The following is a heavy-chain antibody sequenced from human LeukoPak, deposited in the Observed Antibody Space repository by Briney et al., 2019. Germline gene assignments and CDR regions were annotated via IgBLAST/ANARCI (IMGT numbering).Heavy chain of an antibody. Sequence: GGSLRLSCAASGFTFSSYGMHWVRQAPGGGLEWVAVIWYDGSNKYYADSVKGRFAISRDNSKNTLYLQMNSLRAEDTAVYCCARDTDGGKEVGYWGQGTLVTVSS. CDR1: GFTFSSYG. CDR3: ARDTDGGKEVGY. V-gene: IGHV3-33*01. CDR2: IWYDGSNK. D-gene: IGHD4-23*01. J-gene: IGHJ4*02.